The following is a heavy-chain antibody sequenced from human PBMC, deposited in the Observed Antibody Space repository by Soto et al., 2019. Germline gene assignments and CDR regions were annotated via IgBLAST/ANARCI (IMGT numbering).Heavy chain of an antibody. CDR2: ISNSGST. Sequence: SETLSLTCTVSGGSISRDSYYWSWIRQPPGKGLEWIGYISNSGSTKYNPSLESRVTISIDTSKNHLSLKMSSVTAADSAVYNGARATYYYERQFAYRGQGTLVTVSS. CDR3: ARATYYYERQFAY. CDR1: GGSISRDSYY. J-gene: IGHJ4*02. D-gene: IGHD3-22*01. V-gene: IGHV4-61*03.